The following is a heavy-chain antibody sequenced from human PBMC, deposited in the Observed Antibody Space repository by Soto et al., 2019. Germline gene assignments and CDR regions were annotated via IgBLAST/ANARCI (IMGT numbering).Heavy chain of an antibody. CDR1: GGSISSGGYY. CDR3: ARWPQLEPRFDY. CDR2: IYYSGST. J-gene: IGHJ4*02. D-gene: IGHD1-1*01. V-gene: IGHV4-31*01. Sequence: QVQLQESGPGLVKPAPTLSLTCTVSGGSISSGGYYWSWIRQHPGKGLEWIVYIYYSGSTYYNPSLKSLVTISVDTSKNQFSLKLSSVTAADTAVYYGARWPQLEPRFDYWGQGTLVTVSS.